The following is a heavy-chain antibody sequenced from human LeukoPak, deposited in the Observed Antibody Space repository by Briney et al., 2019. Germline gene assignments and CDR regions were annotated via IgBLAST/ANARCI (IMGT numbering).Heavy chain of an antibody. CDR2: IYYSGST. Sequence: SSETLSLTCTVSGGSISSYYWSWIRQPPGKGLEWIGYIYYSGSTNYNPSLKSRVIISVDTSKNQFSLKLSSVTAADTAVYYCARGQDLHYYFDYWGQGTLVTVSS. V-gene: IGHV4-59*01. J-gene: IGHJ4*02. CDR3: ARGQDLHYYFDY. CDR1: GGSISSYY.